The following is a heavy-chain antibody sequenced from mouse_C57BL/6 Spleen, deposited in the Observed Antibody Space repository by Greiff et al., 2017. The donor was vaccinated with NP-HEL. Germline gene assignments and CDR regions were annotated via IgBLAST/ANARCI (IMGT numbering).Heavy chain of an antibody. Sequence: VQLQQSGAELVKPGASVKLSCKASGYTFTSYWMHWVKQRPGQGLEWIGMIHPNSGSTNYNEKFKSKATLTVDKSSSTAYMQLSSLTSEDSAVYYCARGELLRYYFDYWGQGTTLTVSS. V-gene: IGHV1-64*01. CDR2: IHPNSGST. D-gene: IGHD1-1*01. CDR1: GYTFTSYW. CDR3: ARGELLRYYFDY. J-gene: IGHJ2*01.